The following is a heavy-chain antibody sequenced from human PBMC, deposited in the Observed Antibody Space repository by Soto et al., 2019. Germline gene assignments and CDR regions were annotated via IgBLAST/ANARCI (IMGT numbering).Heavy chain of an antibody. V-gene: IGHV4-31*03. D-gene: IGHD3-9*01. CDR2: IYDSVNT. Sequence: PSETLSLTCTVSGDSLSSGGHYWSWIRQHPGKGLEWIGHIYDSVNTYYSPSLRSRVTISADMSKIQFSLNLRSVAAADTAVYYCARVDHRGYFAILTDYWGQGTLVTVSS. J-gene: IGHJ4*02. CDR1: GDSLSSGGHY. CDR3: ARVDHRGYFAILTDY.